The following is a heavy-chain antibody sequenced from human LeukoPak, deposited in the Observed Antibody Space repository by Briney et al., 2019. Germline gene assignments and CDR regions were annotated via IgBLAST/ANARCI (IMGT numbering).Heavy chain of an antibody. D-gene: IGHD4-17*01. V-gene: IGHV1-18*01. Sequence: GASVKVSCKASGYTFTSYGISWVRQAPGQGLEWMGWISAYNGNTNYAQKLQGRVTMTTDTSTSTAYMELRSLRSDDTAVYYCARTSNPPTYGDYRYPQYYYYYMDVWGKGTTVTISS. CDR2: ISAYNGNT. CDR3: ARTSNPPTYGDYRYPQYYYYYMDV. CDR1: GYTFTSYG. J-gene: IGHJ6*03.